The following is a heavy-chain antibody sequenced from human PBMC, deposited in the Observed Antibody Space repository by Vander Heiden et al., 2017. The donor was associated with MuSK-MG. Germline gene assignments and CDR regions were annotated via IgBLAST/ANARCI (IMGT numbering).Heavy chain of an antibody. J-gene: IGHJ3*02. Sequence: EVHLVQSGAKVKKPGESLNISCQGSGYSLTTYWVGWVRQMPGRGLDWMGIIHPGDSDIRYSPSFQGQVTISADKFITTAYLQWSSLKASDTAMYYCARHTTGRTWDIWGQGTLVTVSS. CDR1: GYSLTTYW. V-gene: IGHV5-51*01. D-gene: IGHD1-1*01. CDR2: IHPGDSDI. CDR3: ARHTTGRTWDI.